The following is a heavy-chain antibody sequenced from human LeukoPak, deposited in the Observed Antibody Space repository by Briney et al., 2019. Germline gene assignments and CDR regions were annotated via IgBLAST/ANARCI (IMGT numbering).Heavy chain of an antibody. CDR2: ISAYNGNT. V-gene: IGHV1-18*01. Sequence: GASVKVSCKASGYTFTSYGISWVRQAPGQGLEWMGWISAYNGNTNYAQKLQGRVTLTTDTSTSTAYMELRSLRSDDTAVYYCAREAPHAYCGGNCYSYFQHWGQGTLVTVS. CDR1: GYTFTSYG. CDR3: AREAPHAYCGGNCYSYFQH. J-gene: IGHJ1*01. D-gene: IGHD2-21*02.